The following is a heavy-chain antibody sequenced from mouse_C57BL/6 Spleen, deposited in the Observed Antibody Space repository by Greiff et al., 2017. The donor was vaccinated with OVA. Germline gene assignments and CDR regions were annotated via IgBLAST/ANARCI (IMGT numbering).Heavy chain of an antibody. D-gene: IGHD2-3*01. CDR2: IHPNSGST. V-gene: IGHV1-64*01. CDR3: ARNGYYEGWYFDV. J-gene: IGHJ1*03. Sequence: VQLQQPGAELVKPGASVKLSCKASGYTFTSYWMHWVKQRPGQGLEWIGMIHPNSGSTNYNEKFKSKATLTVDKSSITAYMQLSSLTSEDSAVYYCARNGYYEGWYFDVWGTGTTVTVSS. CDR1: GYTFTSYW.